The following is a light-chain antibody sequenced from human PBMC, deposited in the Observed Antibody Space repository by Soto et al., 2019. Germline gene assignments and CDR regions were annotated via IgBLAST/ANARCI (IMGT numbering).Light chain of an antibody. CDR3: QSYDSSLRHGV. Sequence: QSVLTQPPSASGSPGQSVTISCTGTSSDVGGYNYVSWYQQHPGKAPKLMIYEVTKRPSGVPDRFSGSKSGNTASLTVSGLQAEDEAEYYCQSYDSSLRHGVFGGGTKVTVL. CDR1: SSDVGGYNY. CDR2: EVT. V-gene: IGLV2-8*01. J-gene: IGLJ3*02.